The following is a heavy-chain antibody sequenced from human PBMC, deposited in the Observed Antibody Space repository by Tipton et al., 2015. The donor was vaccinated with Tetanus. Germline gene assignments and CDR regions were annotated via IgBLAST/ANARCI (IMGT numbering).Heavy chain of an antibody. D-gene: IGHD2-15*01. Sequence: SLRLSCAASGFTFSSYAMHWVRQAPGKGLEWVAVISYDGSNKYYADSVKGRFTISRDNSKNTLHLQMNSLRAEDTAVYYCARDYFPLKEVVADTPWYWGQGTLVTVSS. CDR3: ARDYFPLKEVVADTPWY. CDR1: GFTFSSYA. CDR2: ISYDGSNK. J-gene: IGHJ4*02. V-gene: IGHV3-30-3*01.